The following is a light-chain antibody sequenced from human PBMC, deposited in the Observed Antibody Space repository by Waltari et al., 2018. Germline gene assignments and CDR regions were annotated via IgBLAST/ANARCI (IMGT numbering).Light chain of an antibody. CDR2: EVS. Sequence: QSALTQPASVSGSPGQSITISCTGTSSDVGGSNYGSWYQQQPGKAPKLMIYEVSNRPSGVSNRFSGSKSGNTASLTISGLQAEDEADYYCSSYTSSSTPVFGGGTKLTVL. CDR1: SSDVGGSNY. J-gene: IGLJ3*02. V-gene: IGLV2-14*01. CDR3: SSYTSSSTPV.